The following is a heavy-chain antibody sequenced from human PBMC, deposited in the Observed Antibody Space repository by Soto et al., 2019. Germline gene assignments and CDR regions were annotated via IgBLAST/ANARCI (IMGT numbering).Heavy chain of an antibody. J-gene: IGHJ4*02. CDR1: GYXFTSAL. Sequence: PXEXLEISGKCSGYXFTSALLVWVRHMPGKGLEFMGIIYPDNSDTRYSPSFQGQVTISVEKSIRTAYLKWRSIKASATAMYYCVRPDSSGYYHYWGQGTLGTVSS. CDR3: VRPDSSGYYHY. CDR2: IYPDNSDT. V-gene: IGHV5-51*01. D-gene: IGHD3-22*01.